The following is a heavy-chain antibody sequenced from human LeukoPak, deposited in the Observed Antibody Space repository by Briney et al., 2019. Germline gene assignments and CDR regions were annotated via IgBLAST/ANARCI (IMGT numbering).Heavy chain of an antibody. V-gene: IGHV1-24*01. CDR2: FDPEDGET. J-gene: IGHJ6*03. CDR3: ATYYGSGSYEDYYYYYMDV. Sequence: GASVKVSCKVSGYTLTELSMHWVRQAPGKGLEWMGGFDPEDGETIYAQKFQGRVTMTEDTSTDTAYMELSSLRSEDTAVYYCATYYGSGSYEDYYYYYMDVWGKGTTVTVSS. D-gene: IGHD3-10*01. CDR1: GYTLTELS.